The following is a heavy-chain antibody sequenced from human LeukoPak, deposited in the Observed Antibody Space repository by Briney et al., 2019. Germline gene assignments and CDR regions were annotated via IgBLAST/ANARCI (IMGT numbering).Heavy chain of an antibody. CDR1: GYTFTGYY. J-gene: IGHJ1*01. D-gene: IGHD2-2*01. Sequence: GASVKASCKTSGYTFTGYYLHWVRQAPGQGLEWMGWINPNSGGTNYAQMFQGRVTVARDTSISTAYMELSRLRSDDTAVYYCARGGGVVVPPAQPPFQHWGQGTLVTVSS. CDR2: INPNSGGT. V-gene: IGHV1-2*02. CDR3: ARGGGVVVPPAQPPFQH.